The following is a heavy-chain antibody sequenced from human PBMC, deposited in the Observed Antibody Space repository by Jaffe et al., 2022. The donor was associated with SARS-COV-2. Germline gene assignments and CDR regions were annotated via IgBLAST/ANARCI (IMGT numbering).Heavy chain of an antibody. Sequence: QVQLQESGPGLVKPSQTLSLTCTVSGGSISSGSYYWSWIRQPAGKGLEWIGRIYTSGSTNYNPSLKSRVTISVDTSKNQFSLKLSSVTAADTAVYYCARAYSSSWNPYAFDIWGQGTMVTVSS. CDR2: IYTSGST. J-gene: IGHJ3*02. D-gene: IGHD6-13*01. V-gene: IGHV4-61*02. CDR3: ARAYSSSWNPYAFDI. CDR1: GGSISSGSYY.